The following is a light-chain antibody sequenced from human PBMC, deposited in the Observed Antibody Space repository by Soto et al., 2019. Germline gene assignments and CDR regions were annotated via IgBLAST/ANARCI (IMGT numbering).Light chain of an antibody. J-gene: IGLJ2*01. CDR2: SNV. CDR3: AAWDDSLNAVI. V-gene: IGLV1-44*01. CDR1: ISNVGGNS. Sequence: QSVVIQPPSASGTPGQRVTISCSGTISNVGGNSVNWFQQLPGTAPKLLIYSNVQRPSGVPDRFSGSKSGTSASLAISGLQPEDEAEYYCAAWDDSLNAVIFGGGTKLTVL.